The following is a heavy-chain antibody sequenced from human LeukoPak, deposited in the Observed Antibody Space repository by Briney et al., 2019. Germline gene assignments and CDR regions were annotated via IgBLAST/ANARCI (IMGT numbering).Heavy chain of an antibody. J-gene: IGHJ4*02. CDR1: GYTFTNYV. CDR3: AREHIFERSRVDY. CDR2: ISAYNGNT. D-gene: IGHD2-21*01. Sequence: GASVKVSCKASGYTFTNYVINWVRQAPGQGLEWVGWISAYNGNTNYTQKFQGRLTITMDTSTSTAYMELRSLRSDDTAVYFCAREHIFERSRVDYWGQGTLVSVSS. V-gene: IGHV1-18*04.